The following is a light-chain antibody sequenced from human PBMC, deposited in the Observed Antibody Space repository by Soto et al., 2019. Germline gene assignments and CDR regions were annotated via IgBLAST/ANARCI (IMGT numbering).Light chain of an antibody. J-gene: IGKJ5*01. CDR2: DAS. Sequence: EIVMTQSPATLSVSPGERATLSCRASESVSTTLAWYQQKPGQAPRLLISDASTRATGIPARFSGSGSGTEFTLTISSLQSEDFAVYYCQQYNNWPPITFGQGTRLEI. CDR3: QQYNNWPPIT. CDR1: ESVSTT. V-gene: IGKV3-15*01.